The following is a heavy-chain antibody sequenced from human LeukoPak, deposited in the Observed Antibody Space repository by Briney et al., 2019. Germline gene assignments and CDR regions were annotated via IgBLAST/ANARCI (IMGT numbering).Heavy chain of an antibody. J-gene: IGHJ6*03. V-gene: IGHV4-38-2*02. Sequence: SETLSVTCTVSGCSISLVYSWGWIRQPPGKGLEWIGNIYHSVSTNYKPSLKSRVTISVDTSKNQFSLKLCSVSAADPALYCCASLVRGVIITRYYYYYYMDVWGKGTTVTISS. CDR3: ASLVRGVIITRYYYYYYMDV. D-gene: IGHD3-10*01. CDR1: GCSISLVYS. CDR2: IYHSVST.